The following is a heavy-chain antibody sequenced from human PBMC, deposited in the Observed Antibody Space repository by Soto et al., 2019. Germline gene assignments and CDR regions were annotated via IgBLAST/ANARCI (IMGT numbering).Heavy chain of an antibody. D-gene: IGHD3-22*01. Sequence: SETLSLTCIVSGGSISSSSYYWGWIRQPPGKGLDWIGSIYYTGSTYYNPSLKSRVTISVDTSQNQFSMKLNSVTAADTAVYYCAGGGSIVVATRRLMDVWGKGTTVTVSS. J-gene: IGHJ6*03. V-gene: IGHV4-39*01. CDR3: AGGGSIVVATRRLMDV. CDR2: IYYTGST. CDR1: GGSISSSSYY.